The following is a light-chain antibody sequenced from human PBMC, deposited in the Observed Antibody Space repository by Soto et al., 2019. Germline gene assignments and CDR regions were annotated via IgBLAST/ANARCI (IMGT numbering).Light chain of an antibody. J-gene: IGKJ1*01. CDR2: AAS. CDR1: QSISSTY. V-gene: IGKV3-20*01. CDR3: QQYYASSWR. Sequence: EIVLTQSPGTLSLSPGERATLSCRASQSISSTYFAWYRQKPGHAPRLLIYAASSRATGIPDRISGSGSGTDFTLTISILEPEEFEVYYCQQYYASSWRFGQGTRVEIK.